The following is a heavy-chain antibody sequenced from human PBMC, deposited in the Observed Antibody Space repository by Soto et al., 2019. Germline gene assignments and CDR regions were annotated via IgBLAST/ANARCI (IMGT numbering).Heavy chain of an antibody. J-gene: IGHJ3*02. CDR2: ISSSGSTI. V-gene: IGHV3-11*01. D-gene: IGHD3-3*01. CDR1: GFTFSDYY. CDR3: ARDRFFGVVIKDAFDI. Sequence: GGSLRLSWAASGFTFSDYYMIWIRQAPGKGLEWVSYISSSGSTIYYADSVKGRFTISRDNAKNSLYLQMNSLRAEDTAVYYCARDRFFGVVIKDAFDIWGQGTMVT.